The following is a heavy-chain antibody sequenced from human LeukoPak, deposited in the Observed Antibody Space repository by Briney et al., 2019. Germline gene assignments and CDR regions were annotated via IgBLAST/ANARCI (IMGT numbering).Heavy chain of an antibody. CDR2: IYTSGST. D-gene: IGHD4-23*01. J-gene: IGHJ6*03. V-gene: IGHV4-4*09. CDR1: GGSISSYY. Sequence: PSETLSLTCTVSGGSISSYYWSWIRQPPGKGLEWIGYIYTSGSTNYNPSLKSRVTISVDTSKNQFSLKLSSVTAADTAVYYCVRQGLSWGNSDYYYYYMDVWGKGTTVTVSS. CDR3: VRQGLSWGNSDYYYYYMDV.